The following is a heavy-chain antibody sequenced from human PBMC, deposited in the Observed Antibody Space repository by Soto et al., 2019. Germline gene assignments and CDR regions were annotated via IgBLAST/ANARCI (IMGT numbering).Heavy chain of an antibody. V-gene: IGHV4-4*02. Sequence: SETLSLTCAVSGGSISSSNWWSWVRQPPGKGLEWIGEIYHSGSTNYNPSLKSRVTISVDKSKNQFSLKLSSVTAADTAVYYCASNHYYGSGGTKTLFDHWGQGTLVTVSS. CDR2: IYHSGST. J-gene: IGHJ5*02. D-gene: IGHD3-10*01. CDR3: ASNHYYGSGGTKTLFDH. CDR1: GGSISSSNW.